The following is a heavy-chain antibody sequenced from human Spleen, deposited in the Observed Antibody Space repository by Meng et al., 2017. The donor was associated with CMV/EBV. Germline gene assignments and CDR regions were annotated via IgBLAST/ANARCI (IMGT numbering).Heavy chain of an antibody. CDR3: ARSGGSTTNFDY. D-gene: IGHD1-26*01. CDR2: IYHSGST. CDR1: GYSIRRGYY. V-gene: IGHV4-38-2*02. J-gene: IGHJ4*02. Sequence: SETLSLTCTVSGYSIRRGYYWGWIRQPPGKGLEWIGSIYHSGSTYYNPSLKSRVTISADTSKNQFSLKLTSVTAADTAVYYCARSGGSTTNFDYWGQGTLVTVSS.